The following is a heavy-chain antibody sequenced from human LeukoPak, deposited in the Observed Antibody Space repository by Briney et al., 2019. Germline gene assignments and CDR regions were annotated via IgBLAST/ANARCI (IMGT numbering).Heavy chain of an antibody. V-gene: IGHV1-2*02. J-gene: IGHJ3*02. D-gene: IGHD1-20*01. CDR1: GYTFTGYY. CDR2: INPNSGGT. CDR3: ARGTSITGTTFHGAFDI. Sequence: ASVKVSCKASGYTFTGYYMHWVRQAPGQGLEWMGWINPNSGGTNYAQKFQGRVTITRNTSISTAYMELSSLRSEDTAVYYCARGTSITGTTFHGAFDIWGQGTMVTVSS.